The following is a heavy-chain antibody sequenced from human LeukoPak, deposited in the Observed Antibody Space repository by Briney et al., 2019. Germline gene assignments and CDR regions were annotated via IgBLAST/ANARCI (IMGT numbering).Heavy chain of an antibody. J-gene: IGHJ1*01. CDR2: ISYDGSNK. V-gene: IGHV3-30*18. Sequence: GGSLRLSCAASGLTFSSYGMHWVRQAPGKGLEWVAFISYDGSNKYYADSVKGRFTISRDNSKNTLTLQMNSLRAEDTAVYYCAKDWSYYSEYFHHWGQGTLVTVSS. CDR1: GLTFSSYG. CDR3: AKDWSYYSEYFHH. D-gene: IGHD1-26*01.